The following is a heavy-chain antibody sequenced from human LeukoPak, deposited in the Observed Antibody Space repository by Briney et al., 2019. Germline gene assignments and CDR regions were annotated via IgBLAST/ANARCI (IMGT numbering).Heavy chain of an antibody. J-gene: IGHJ4*02. CDR3: ARPFGDPRSQTYYFDY. CDR1: GGSISSSSYY. CDR2: IHYSGST. V-gene: IGHV4-39*01. D-gene: IGHD3-10*01. Sequence: SETLSLTCTVSGGSISSSSYYWGWIRQPPGKGLEWIGSIHYSGSTYYNPSLKSRVTISVDTSKNQFSLKLSSVTAADTAVYYCARPFGDPRSQTYYFDYWGQGTLVTVSS.